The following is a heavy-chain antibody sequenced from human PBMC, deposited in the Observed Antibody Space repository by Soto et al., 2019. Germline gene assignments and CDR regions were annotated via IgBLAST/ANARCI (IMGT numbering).Heavy chain of an antibody. J-gene: IGHJ4*02. CDR3: ARLAMAGTRAFDY. CDR1: GFSFSDSY. Sequence: QVQLVESGGGLVNPGGSLRLSCAASGFSFSDSYMNWIRQAPGKGLEWVSFISSSGSLIQYADSVKGRFTISRGNAKNSLYLQMNTLRAEDTAVYYCARLAMAGTRAFDYWGRGTLVTVSS. CDR2: ISSSGSLI. V-gene: IGHV3-11*01. D-gene: IGHD6-19*01.